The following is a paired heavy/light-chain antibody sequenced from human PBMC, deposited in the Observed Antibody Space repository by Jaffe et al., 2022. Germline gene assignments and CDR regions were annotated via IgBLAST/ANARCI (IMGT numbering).Heavy chain of an antibody. J-gene: IGHJ5*02. V-gene: IGHV4-39*01. CDR3: ARIAPGDRWDIVVVPAALNWFDP. CDR1: GGSISSSSYY. D-gene: IGHD2-2*01. CDR2: IYYSGST. Sequence: QLQLQESGPGLVKPSETLSLTCTVSGGSISSSSYYWGWIRQPPGKGLEWIGSIYYSGSTYYNPSLKSRVTISVDTSKNQFSLKLSSVTAADTAVYYCARIAPGDRWDIVVVPAALNWFDPWGQGTLVTVSS.
Light chain of an antibody. CDR3: GTWDSSLSASVV. CDR2: DNN. J-gene: IGLJ2*01. V-gene: IGLV1-51*01. Sequence: QSVLTQPPSVSAAPGQKVTISCSGSSSNIGNNYVSWYQQLPGTAPKLLIYDNNKRPSGIPDRFSGSKSGTSATLGITGLQTGDEADYYCGTWDSSLSASVVFGGGTKLTVL. CDR1: SSNIGNNY.